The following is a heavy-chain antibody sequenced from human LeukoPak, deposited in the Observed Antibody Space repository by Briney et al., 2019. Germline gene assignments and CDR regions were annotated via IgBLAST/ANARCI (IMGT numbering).Heavy chain of an antibody. J-gene: IGHJ4*02. D-gene: IGHD5-24*01. V-gene: IGHV4-59*01. Sequence: PSETLSLTCTVSGGSISSYYWSWIRQPPGKGLEWIGYIYYSGSTNYNPSLKSRVTISVDTSKNQFSLKLSPVTAADTAVYYCARVGRYGYNLEYFDYWGQGTLVTVSS. CDR2: IYYSGST. CDR3: ARVGRYGYNLEYFDY. CDR1: GGSISSYY.